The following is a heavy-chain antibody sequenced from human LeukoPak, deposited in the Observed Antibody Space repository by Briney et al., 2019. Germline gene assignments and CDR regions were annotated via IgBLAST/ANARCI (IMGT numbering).Heavy chain of an antibody. CDR3: AREGDGSGSGDGAFDI. Sequence: SDTLSLACTLSCYSIGIGYYWGWIGQPPGNGLEWIGSISHCWPYHNPSLKSRVTISVDTSKNPLSLTLTSVTAADTAVYYWAREGDGSGSGDGAFDIWGQGTTVTVSS. J-gene: IGHJ3*02. D-gene: IGHD3-10*01. V-gene: IGHV4-38-2*02. CDR2: ISHCWP. CDR1: CYSIGIGYY.